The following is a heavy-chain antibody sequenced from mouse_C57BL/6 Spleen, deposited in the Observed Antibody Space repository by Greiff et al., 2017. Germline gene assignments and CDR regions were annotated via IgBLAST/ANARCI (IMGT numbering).Heavy chain of an antibody. V-gene: IGHV3-5*01. Sequence: EVKVEESGPGLVKPSQTVFLTCTVTGISITTGNYRWSWIRQFPGNKLEWIGYIYYSGTITYNPSLPSRTTITRDTPKNQFFLEMNSLSAEDTATYYCARYDYDDWYFDVWGTGTTVTGAS. CDR1: GISITTGNYR. D-gene: IGHD2-4*01. CDR3: ARYDYDDWYFDV. CDR2: IYYSGTI. J-gene: IGHJ1*03.